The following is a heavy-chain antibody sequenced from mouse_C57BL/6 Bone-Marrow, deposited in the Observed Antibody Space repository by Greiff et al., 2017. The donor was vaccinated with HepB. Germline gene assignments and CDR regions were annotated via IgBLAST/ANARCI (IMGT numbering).Heavy chain of an antibody. CDR2: IDPENGDT. CDR3: TTDAMDY. CDR1: GFNIKDDY. J-gene: IGHJ4*01. Sequence: EVQLQQSGAELVRPGASVKLSCTASGFNIKDDYMHWVKQRPEQGLEWIGWIDPENGDTEYASKFQGKATITADTSSNAAYLQLSSLTSEDTAVYYCTTDAMDYWGQGTSVTVSS. V-gene: IGHV14-4*01.